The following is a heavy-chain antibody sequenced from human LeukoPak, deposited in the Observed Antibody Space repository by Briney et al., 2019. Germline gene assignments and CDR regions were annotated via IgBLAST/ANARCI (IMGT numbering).Heavy chain of an antibody. CDR1: GFTFGNYG. CDR2: IDTNGGGT. D-gene: IGHD3-10*01. Sequence: GGTLRLSCVASGFTFGNYGMNWVRRAPGKGLEWVSTIDTNGGGTYYANSVKGRFTISRDNSKNTLYLQMNSLRAEDTGVYYCAKGGGQFFDYWGQGTLVTASS. CDR3: AKGGGQFFDY. V-gene: IGHV3-23*01. J-gene: IGHJ4*02.